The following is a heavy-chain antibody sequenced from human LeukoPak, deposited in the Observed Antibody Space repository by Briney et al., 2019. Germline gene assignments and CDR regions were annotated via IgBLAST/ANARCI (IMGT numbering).Heavy chain of an antibody. J-gene: IGHJ4*02. CDR2: IYSCGST. D-gene: IGHD4-23*01. CDR3: ARRAGGYSHPYDY. Sequence: GGSLRLSCAASGFTFSSYAMSWVRQAPGKGLEWVSVIYSCGSTYYADSVKGRFTISRDNSKNTLYLQMNSLRAEDTAVYYCARRAGGYSHPYDYWGQGILVTVSS. CDR1: GFTFSSYA. V-gene: IGHV3-53*05.